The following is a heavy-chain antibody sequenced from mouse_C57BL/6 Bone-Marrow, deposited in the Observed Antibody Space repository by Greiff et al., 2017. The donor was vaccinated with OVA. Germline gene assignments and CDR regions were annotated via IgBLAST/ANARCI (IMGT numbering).Heavy chain of an antibody. Sequence: EVQLVESGAELVRPGASVKLSCTASGFNLKDDYMHWVKQRPEQGLEWIGWIDPENGDTEYASKFQGKATITADTSSNTAYLQLSSLTSEDTAVYYCTSITTVVATEAMDYWGQGTSVTVSS. CDR3: TSITTVVATEAMDY. CDR2: IDPENGDT. J-gene: IGHJ4*01. V-gene: IGHV14-4*01. D-gene: IGHD1-1*01. CDR1: GFNLKDDY.